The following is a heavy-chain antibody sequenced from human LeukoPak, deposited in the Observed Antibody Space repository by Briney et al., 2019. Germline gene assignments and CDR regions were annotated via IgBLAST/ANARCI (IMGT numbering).Heavy chain of an antibody. CDR3: AKDLIAGSSGLDY. J-gene: IGHJ4*02. D-gene: IGHD6-19*01. V-gene: IGHV3-33*06. CDR2: IWYDGSNK. CDR1: GFTFSHFG. Sequence: PGGSLRLSCARSGFTFSHFGTHWVRQSPDKGLEWVAVIWYDGSNKYYADSVTGRFTISRDNSKHTLCLQMNSLRAEDTAVYYCAKDLIAGSSGLDYWGQGTLVTVSS.